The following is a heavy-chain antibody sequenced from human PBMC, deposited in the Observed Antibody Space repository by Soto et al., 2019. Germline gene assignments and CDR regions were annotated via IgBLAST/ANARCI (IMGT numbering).Heavy chain of an antibody. V-gene: IGHV6-1*01. D-gene: IGHD1-26*01. Sequence: SQTLSLTCAITGDSVSSNSAGWSWVRQSPSRGLEWLGRTYYRSKWYYEYAVSVRGRITINPDTSKNQYSLQLNSVTPEDTAVYFCARGEQYSGRIFDYWGQGTLVSVSS. CDR2: TYYRSKWYY. CDR1: GDSVSSNSAG. J-gene: IGHJ4*01. CDR3: ARGEQYSGRIFDY.